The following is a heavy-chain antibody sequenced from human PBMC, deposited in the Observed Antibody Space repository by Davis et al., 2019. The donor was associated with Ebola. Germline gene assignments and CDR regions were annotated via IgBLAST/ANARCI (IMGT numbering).Heavy chain of an antibody. D-gene: IGHD3-3*01. Sequence: SETLSLTCAVSGGSISSSNWWSWVRQPPGKGLEWIGEMYHSGSTNYNPSLKSRVTISVDTSKNQFSLKLSSVIAADTAVYYCARRPIYYDFWSGYSSEALYYGMDVWGQGTTVTVSS. V-gene: IGHV4-4*02. CDR3: ARRPIYYDFWSGYSSEALYYGMDV. CDR2: MYHSGST. J-gene: IGHJ6*02. CDR1: GGSISSSNW.